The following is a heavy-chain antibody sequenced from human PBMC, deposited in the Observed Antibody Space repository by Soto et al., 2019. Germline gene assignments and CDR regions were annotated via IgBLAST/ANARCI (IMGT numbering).Heavy chain of an antibody. Sequence: QVQLVQSGAEVKKPGASVKVSCKASGYTFTNYGISWVRQAPGQGLEWMGWVSAYNGNTDQAQKYQGRVTMTTYTSTSTAYMELRSLRSDDTAVYYCARPQHDIVTDSYTNWFDPGGQGTRVTVSS. V-gene: IGHV1-18*01. J-gene: IGHJ5*02. CDR1: GYTFTNYG. CDR2: VSAYNGNT. D-gene: IGHD3-9*01. CDR3: ARPQHDIVTDSYTNWFDP.